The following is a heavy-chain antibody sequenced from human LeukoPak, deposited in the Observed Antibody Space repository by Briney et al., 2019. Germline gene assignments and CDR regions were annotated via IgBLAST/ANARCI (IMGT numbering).Heavy chain of an antibody. CDR3: ARLGYSGSWFDY. V-gene: IGHV4-39*01. D-gene: IGHD1-26*01. CDR1: SGSISSSSYY. CDR2: IYYSGST. Sequence: SETLSLTCTVSSGSISSSSYYWGWIRQPPGKGLEWIGSIYYSGSTYYNPSLKSRVTISVDTSKNQFSLKLSSVTAADTAVYYCARLGYSGSWFDYWGQGTLVTVSS. J-gene: IGHJ4*02.